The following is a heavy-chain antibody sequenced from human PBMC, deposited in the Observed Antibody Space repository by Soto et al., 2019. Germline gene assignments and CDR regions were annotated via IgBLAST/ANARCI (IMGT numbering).Heavy chain of an antibody. CDR1: GYSITSSNW. CDR2: IYYSGGST. D-gene: IGHD6-13*01. J-gene: IGHJ4*02. V-gene: IGHV4-28*01. CDR3: TTSRGIAAIGH. Sequence: SETLSLTCAVSGYSITSSNWWGWIRQPPGKGLEWIGYIYYSGGSTYYNPSLESRVTMSLDTSKNQFSLKLSSVTAMDTAVYYCTTSRGIAAIGHWGQGILVTVSS.